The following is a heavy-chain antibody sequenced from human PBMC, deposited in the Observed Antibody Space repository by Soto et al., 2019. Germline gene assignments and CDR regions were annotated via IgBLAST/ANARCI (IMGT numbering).Heavy chain of an antibody. J-gene: IGHJ6*03. D-gene: IGHD5-12*01. Sequence: SDTLSRTCALSVGSVSSGGYYWSWIRQHPGKGLEWIGYIYYSGSTYYNPSLKSRVTISVDTSKNQFSLKLSSVTAADTAVYYCARRVRGYSGYDSSHYYYYYTDVWGKGTTVTVSS. CDR2: IYYSGST. CDR1: VGSVSSGGYY. V-gene: IGHV4-31*11. CDR3: ARRVRGYSGYDSSHYYYYYTDV.